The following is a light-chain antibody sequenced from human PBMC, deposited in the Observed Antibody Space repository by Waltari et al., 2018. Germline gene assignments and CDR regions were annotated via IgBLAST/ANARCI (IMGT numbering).Light chain of an antibody. CDR3: QSYDSSLSGSV. Sequence: QSGLTQPPSVSGAPGQRVTISCTGSSSNIGAGYDVHWYQLLPGTAPKLLIYGNSTRPSGVPARFPGSKSGTSASRAITGLQAEDEADYYCQSYDSSLSGSVFGGGTKLTVL. CDR1: SSNIGAGYD. V-gene: IGLV1-40*01. J-gene: IGLJ2*01. CDR2: GNS.